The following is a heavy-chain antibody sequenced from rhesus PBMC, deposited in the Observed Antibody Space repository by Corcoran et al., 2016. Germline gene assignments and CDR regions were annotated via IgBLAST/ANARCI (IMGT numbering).Heavy chain of an antibody. V-gene: IGHV4-160*01. CDR2: IDGGGST. D-gene: IGHD5-24*01. CDR1: GGSISGYW. CDR3: ARARGYSYYFDY. J-gene: IGHJ4*01. Sequence: QLQLQESGPGLVKPSETLSLTCAVSGGSISGYWWSWIRQPPGKGLEGIGRIDGGGSTDNNPSLKSRFTISKDTSKNQFSLKLSSGTAADTAVYYCARARGYSYYFDYWGQGVLVTVSS.